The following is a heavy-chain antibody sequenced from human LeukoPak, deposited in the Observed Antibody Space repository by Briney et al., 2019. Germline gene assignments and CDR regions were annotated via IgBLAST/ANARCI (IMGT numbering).Heavy chain of an antibody. CDR1: GASISTSAYY. CDR2: VYYSGTT. V-gene: IGHV4-39*02. CDR3: AREAPRYDP. J-gene: IGHJ5*02. Sequence: PSETLSLTCAVSGASISTSAYYWGWIRQPPGKGLQWIGSVYYSGTTYYNPSLQSRVTISVDTSKNQFSLELTSVTPEDTAVYYCAREAPRYDPWGQGTLVTVSS.